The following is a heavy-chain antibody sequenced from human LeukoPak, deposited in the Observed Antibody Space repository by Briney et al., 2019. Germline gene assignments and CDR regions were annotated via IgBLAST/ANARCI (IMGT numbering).Heavy chain of an antibody. CDR2: INHSGST. J-gene: IGHJ4*02. D-gene: IGHD5-12*01. V-gene: IGHV4-34*01. Sequence: SETLSLTCAVYGGSFSGYYWSWIRQPPGQGLEWIGEINHSGSTNYNPSLKSRVTISVDTSKNQFSLKLSSVTAADTAVYYWARAYSTWLPPDYWGQGTLVTVSS. CDR1: GGSFSGYY. CDR3: ARAYSTWLPPDY.